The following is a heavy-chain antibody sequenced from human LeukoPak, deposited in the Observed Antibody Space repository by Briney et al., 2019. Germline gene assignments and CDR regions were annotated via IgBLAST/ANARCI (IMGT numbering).Heavy chain of an antibody. J-gene: IGHJ4*02. Sequence: PSQTLSLTCTVSGGSISSGGYFWSWIRRPAGKGLEWIGRIYITGDTNYNPSLNSRVTISIDTSQNQFSLKLTSVTAADTAVYYCARDSCSSNSCSFDFWGQGTLVTVSS. CDR2: IYITGDT. CDR1: GGSISSGGYF. V-gene: IGHV4-61*02. CDR3: ARDSCSSNSCSFDF. D-gene: IGHD2-2*01.